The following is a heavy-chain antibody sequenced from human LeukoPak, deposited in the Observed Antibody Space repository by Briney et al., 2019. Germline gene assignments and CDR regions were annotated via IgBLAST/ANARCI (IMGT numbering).Heavy chain of an antibody. V-gene: IGHV3-21*04. D-gene: IGHD6-13*01. CDR2: ISSSSSYI. J-gene: IGHJ2*01. CDR1: GFTFSSYS. CDR3: ARAVSSSSWYLGWYFDL. Sequence: GGSLRLSCAASGFTFSSYSMNWVRQAPGKGLEWVSSISSSSSYIYYADSVKGRFTISRDNAKNSLYLQMNSLRAEDTAVYYCARAVSSSSWYLGWYFDLWGRGTLVTVSS.